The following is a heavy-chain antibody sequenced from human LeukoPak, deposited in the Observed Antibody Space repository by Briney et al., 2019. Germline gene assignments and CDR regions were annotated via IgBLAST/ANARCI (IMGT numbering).Heavy chain of an antibody. D-gene: IGHD3-22*01. J-gene: IGHJ4*02. V-gene: IGHV1-46*01. CDR3: ARAMAMPNYYDSSGYLWY. CDR2: INPSGGST. Sequence: ASVKVSCKASGYTFTSYYMHWVRQAPGQGLEWMGIINPSGGSTSYAQKFQGRVTMTRDMSTGTAYMELSSPRSEDTAVYYCARAMAMPNYYDSSGYLWYWGQGTLVTVSS. CDR1: GYTFTSYY.